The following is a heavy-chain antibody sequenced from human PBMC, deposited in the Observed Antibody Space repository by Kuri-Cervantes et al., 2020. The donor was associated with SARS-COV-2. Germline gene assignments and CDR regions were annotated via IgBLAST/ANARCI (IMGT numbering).Heavy chain of an antibody. V-gene: IGHV3-21*01. J-gene: IGHJ5*02. CDR3: ARGGSTDYDFWSGYYRGWNWFDP. Sequence: GGSLRLSCAASGFTFSSYSMNWVRQAPGKGLEWVSYISSSSSYIYYADSVKGRFTISRDNAKNSLYLQMNSLRAEDTAVYYCARGGSTDYDFWSGYYRGWNWFDPWGQGTLVTVSS. CDR1: GFTFSSYS. D-gene: IGHD3-3*01. CDR2: ISSSSSYI.